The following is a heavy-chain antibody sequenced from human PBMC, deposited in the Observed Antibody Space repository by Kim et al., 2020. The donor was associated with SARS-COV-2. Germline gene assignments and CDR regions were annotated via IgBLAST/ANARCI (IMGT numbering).Heavy chain of an antibody. CDR1: GGSFSGYY. CDR2: INHSGST. D-gene: IGHD3-10*01. J-gene: IGHJ5*02. CDR3: ARGGLLWFGGGWFDP. V-gene: IGHV4-34*01. Sequence: SETLSLTCAVYGGSFSGYYWSWIRQPPGKGLEWIGEINHSGSTNYNPSLKSRVTISVDTSKNQFSLKLSSVTAADTAVYYCARGGLLWFGGGWFDPWGQGTLVTVSS.